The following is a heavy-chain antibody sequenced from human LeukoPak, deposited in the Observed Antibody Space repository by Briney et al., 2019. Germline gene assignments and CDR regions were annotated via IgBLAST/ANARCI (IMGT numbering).Heavy chain of an antibody. Sequence: PSETLSLTCTVSGGSISSDYWSWIRQPPGKGLEWIGYIYYSGSTNYNPSLKSLVTISVDTSKNQFSLKLSSVTAADTAVYYCAREVEPISAMDKRDWYFDLWGRGTLVTVSS. V-gene: IGHV4-59*01. D-gene: IGHD5-18*01. CDR3: AREVEPISAMDKRDWYFDL. CDR1: GGSISSDY. J-gene: IGHJ2*01. CDR2: IYYSGST.